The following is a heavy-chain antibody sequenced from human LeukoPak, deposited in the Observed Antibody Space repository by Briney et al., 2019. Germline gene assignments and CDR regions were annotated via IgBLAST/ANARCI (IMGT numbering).Heavy chain of an antibody. D-gene: IGHD1-26*01. J-gene: IGHJ4*02. CDR1: GGSISSGGYS. CDR3: ARHNPHYSGSYYDYFDY. V-gene: IGHV4-61*08. CDR2: IYYSGGT. Sequence: SETLSLTCAVSGGSISSGGYSWSWIRQPPGKGLEWIGYIYYSGGTNYNPSLKSRVTISVDTSKNQFSLKLSSVTAADTAVYYCARHNPHYSGSYYDYFDYWGQGTLVTVSS.